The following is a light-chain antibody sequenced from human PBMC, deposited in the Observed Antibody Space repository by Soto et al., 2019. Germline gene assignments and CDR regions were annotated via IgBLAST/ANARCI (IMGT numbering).Light chain of an antibody. J-gene: IGKJ1*01. CDR2: GAS. CDR1: QSIRYY. CDR3: QHHNSYSQT. Sequence: GDRVTITCRASQSIRYYLAWYQQMPGKAPKLLIYGASSLQSGVPSWFSGSGSGTEFTLTISSLQPDDFATYFCQHHNSYSQTFGQGTKVEIK. V-gene: IGKV1-5*01.